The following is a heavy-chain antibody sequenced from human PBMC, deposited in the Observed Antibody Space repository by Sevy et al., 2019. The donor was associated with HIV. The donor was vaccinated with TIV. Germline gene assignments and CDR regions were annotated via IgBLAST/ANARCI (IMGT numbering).Heavy chain of an antibody. CDR1: GFTFDDYA. Sequence: GGSLRLSCAASGFTFDDYAMHWVRQAPGKGLEWDSGISWNSGSIGYADSVKGRFTISRDNAKNSLYLQMNSLRAEDTALYYCAKDMELGDCSGGSCYGGIYYYYGMDVWGQGTTVTVSS. V-gene: IGHV3-9*01. J-gene: IGHJ6*02. CDR3: AKDMELGDCSGGSCYGGIYYYYGMDV. D-gene: IGHD2-15*01. CDR2: ISWNSGSI.